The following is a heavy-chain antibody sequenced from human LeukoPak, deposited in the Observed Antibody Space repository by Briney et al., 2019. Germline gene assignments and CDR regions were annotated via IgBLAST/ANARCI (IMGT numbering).Heavy chain of an antibody. CDR1: GFTSSSYG. CDR2: IRYDGSNK. D-gene: IGHD6-13*01. V-gene: IGHV3-30*02. Sequence: PGGSLRLSCAASGFTSSSYGMHWVRQAPGKGLEWVAFIRYDGSNKYYADSVKGRFTISRDNSKNTLYLQMNSLRAEDTAVYYCAKDLIAAAGTYYYYYYMDVWGKGTTVTASS. J-gene: IGHJ6*03. CDR3: AKDLIAAAGTYYYYYYMDV.